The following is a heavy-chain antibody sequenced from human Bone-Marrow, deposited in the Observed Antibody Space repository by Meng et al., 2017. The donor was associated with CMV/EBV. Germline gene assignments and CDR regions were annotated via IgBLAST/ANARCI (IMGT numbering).Heavy chain of an antibody. Sequence: GESLKISCAASGFTFSSYAMHWVRQAPGKGLEWVAVISYDGSNKYYADSVKGRFTISRDNSKNTLHLQMNSLRAEDTAVYYCASPRVLVPAATRNDPWGQGTLVTVSS. CDR2: ISYDGSNK. V-gene: IGHV3-30-3*01. CDR3: ASPRVLVPAATRNDP. D-gene: IGHD2-2*01. CDR1: GFTFSSYA. J-gene: IGHJ5*02.